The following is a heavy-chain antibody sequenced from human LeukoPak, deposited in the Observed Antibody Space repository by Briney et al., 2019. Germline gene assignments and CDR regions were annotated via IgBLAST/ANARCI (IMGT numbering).Heavy chain of an antibody. J-gene: IGHJ3*01. D-gene: IGHD3-22*01. V-gene: IGHV1-18*01. CDR1: GYTFTNYG. CDR2: ISTYNGDT. Sequence: ASVKVSCKASGYTFTNYGISWVRQAPGQGLEWMGWISTYNGDTNCAQKLQGRVTMTTDTSTSTASMELRSLRSDDTAVYYCARERGYDSSGYYHDAFDVWGQGTMVTVSS. CDR3: ARERGYDSSGYYHDAFDV.